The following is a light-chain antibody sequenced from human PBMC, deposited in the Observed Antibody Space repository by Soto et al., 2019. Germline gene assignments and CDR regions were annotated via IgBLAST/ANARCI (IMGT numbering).Light chain of an antibody. J-gene: IGKJ4*01. CDR3: QQRSDWPLT. CDR2: DVS. V-gene: IGKV3-11*01. CDR1: QSVAID. Sequence: EIVLTQSPATLSLSPGEIATLSSRASQSVAIDLAWYQQKPGQAPRLLIYDVSKRATGVPARFSGSGSGTDFTLAISSLEPEDCALYYCQQRSDWPLTFGGGTKVEI.